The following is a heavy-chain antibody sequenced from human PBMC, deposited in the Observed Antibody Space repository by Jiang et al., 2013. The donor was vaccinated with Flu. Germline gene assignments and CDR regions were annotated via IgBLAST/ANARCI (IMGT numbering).Heavy chain of an antibody. J-gene: IGHJ3*02. CDR2: IYWDDDK. CDR1: GFSLSTSGVG. D-gene: IGHD3-16*02. V-gene: IGHV2-5*02. Sequence: KPTQTLTLTCTSSGFSLSTSGVGVGWIRQPPGKALEWLALIYWDDDKRYSPSLKSRLTITKDTSKNQVVLTMTNMDPVDTATYYCAHGHGSVWGSYRSERGAFDIWGQGTMVTVSS. CDR3: AHGHGSVWGSYRSERGAFDI.